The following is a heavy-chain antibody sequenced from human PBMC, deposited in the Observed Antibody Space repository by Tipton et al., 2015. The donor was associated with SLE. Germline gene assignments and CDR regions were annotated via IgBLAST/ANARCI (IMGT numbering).Heavy chain of an antibody. D-gene: IGHD3-10*01. J-gene: IGHJ5*02. V-gene: IGHV1-2*02. CDR2: INPNSGGT. CDR1: GYTFTDYE. Sequence: QLVQSGAEVKKPGASVKVSCKASGYTFTDYEINWVRQATGQGLEWMGWINPNSGGTKYAQKFQGRVTVTRDTSMSTAYMELTSLRSDDTAVYWCAREGAPIIRGIIPWFGPWGQGTLVTVSS. CDR3: AREGAPIIRGIIPWFGP.